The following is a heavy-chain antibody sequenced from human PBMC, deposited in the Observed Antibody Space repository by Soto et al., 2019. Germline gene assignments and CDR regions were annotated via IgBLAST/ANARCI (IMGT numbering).Heavy chain of an antibody. CDR1: GFSFSSYG. J-gene: IGHJ4*01. CDR3: AKGSTYSFYFDH. D-gene: IGHD5-18*01. Sequence: PGGSLRLSCVASGFSFSSYGMSWVRQAPGKGLEWVSFIIGNSGTTYYADSVKGRFTISRDNSKNTLYLQMSRLGAEDTAAYYCAKGSTYSFYFDHWGQGTLVTVSS. V-gene: IGHV3-23*01. CDR2: IIGNSGTT.